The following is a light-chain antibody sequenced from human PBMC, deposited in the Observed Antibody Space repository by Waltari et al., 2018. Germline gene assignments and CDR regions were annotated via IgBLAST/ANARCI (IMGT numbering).Light chain of an antibody. Sequence: DIQMTQSPSSLSASVGDRVTITCRASQSISSYLNWYQQKPGKAPKLLIYAANSLQSGVASRFSGSGSGTDFTLTISSLQPEDFATYYCQQSYSTPPTFGQGTKLEIK. V-gene: IGKV1-39*01. J-gene: IGKJ2*01. CDR2: AAN. CDR3: QQSYSTPPT. CDR1: QSISSY.